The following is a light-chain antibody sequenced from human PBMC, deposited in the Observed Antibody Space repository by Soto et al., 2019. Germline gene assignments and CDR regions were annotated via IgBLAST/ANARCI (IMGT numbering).Light chain of an antibody. Sequence: ELVLTQSPGTLSLSPGERATLSCRASQSVSTNYLAWYQQKPGQAPRLLIHGASNRATGIPARFGGSGSATEFTLTISRLEPEDFAVYYCQHYGTSLVTFGGGTKVEIK. CDR1: QSVSTNY. CDR3: QHYGTSLVT. CDR2: GAS. J-gene: IGKJ4*01. V-gene: IGKV3-20*01.